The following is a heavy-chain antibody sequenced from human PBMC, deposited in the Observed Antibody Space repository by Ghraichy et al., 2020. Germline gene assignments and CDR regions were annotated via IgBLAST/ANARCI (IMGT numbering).Heavy chain of an antibody. V-gene: IGHV4-61*01. CDR2: IYYSGST. CDR1: GGSVTSGSYY. J-gene: IGHJ4*02. Sequence: SETLSLTCTVSGGSVTSGSYYWGWIRQPPGKGLEWIGYIYYSGSTNYNAFLKSRVTISVDTSKNQFSLILSSVTAADTAVYYCARERSIAALDYWGQGTLVTVSS. CDR3: ARERSIAALDY. D-gene: IGHD6-6*01.